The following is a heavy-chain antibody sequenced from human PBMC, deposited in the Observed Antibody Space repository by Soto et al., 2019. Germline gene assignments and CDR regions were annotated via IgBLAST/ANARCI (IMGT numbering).Heavy chain of an antibody. V-gene: IGHV3-23*01. D-gene: IGHD6-13*01. Sequence: GSLRLSCAASGFTFSSYAMSWVRQAPGKGLEWVSAISGSGGSTYYADSVKGRLAISRDNSKNTLYLQMNSLRAEDTAVYYCAKDPRLFSSSWGYYFDYWGQGTLVTVSS. J-gene: IGHJ4*02. CDR3: AKDPRLFSSSWGYYFDY. CDR1: GFTFSSYA. CDR2: ISGSGGST.